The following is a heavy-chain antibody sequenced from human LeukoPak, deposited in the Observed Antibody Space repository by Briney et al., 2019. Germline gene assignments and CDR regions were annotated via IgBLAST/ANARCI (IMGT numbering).Heavy chain of an antibody. CDR3: ARDTSGGSCDY. CDR1: GGSISSSSYY. CDR2: IYYSGST. Sequence: SETLSLTCTVSGGSISSSSYYWGWIRQPPGKGLEWIGSIYYSGSTYYNPSLKSRVTISVDRSKNQFSLKLSSVTAADTAVYYCARDTSGGSCDYWGQGTLVTVSS. D-gene: IGHD2-15*01. J-gene: IGHJ4*02. V-gene: IGHV4-39*07.